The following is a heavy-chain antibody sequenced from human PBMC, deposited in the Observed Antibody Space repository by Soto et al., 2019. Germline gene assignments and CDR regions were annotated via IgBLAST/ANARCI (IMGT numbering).Heavy chain of an antibody. CDR2: IVVGSGNT. CDR3: AADNDMIVVAPPFY. J-gene: IGHJ4*02. CDR1: GFTFTSSA. D-gene: IGHD3-22*01. Sequence: ASVKGSCKASGFTFTSSAVQWVRQARGQRLEWIGWIVVGSGNTNYAQKFQERVTITRDMSTSTAYMELSSLRSEDTAVYYCAADNDMIVVAPPFYWGQGTLVTVSS. V-gene: IGHV1-58*01.